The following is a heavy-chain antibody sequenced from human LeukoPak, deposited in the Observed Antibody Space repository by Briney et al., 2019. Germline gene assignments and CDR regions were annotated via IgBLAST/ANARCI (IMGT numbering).Heavy chain of an antibody. CDR3: ARLGYCSSTSPGPASSSSPYYFDY. CDR2: INPSGGST. Sequence: ASVKVSCKASGYTFTSYYMHWVRQAPGQGLEWMGIINPSGGSTSYAQKFQGRVTMTRDMSTSTVYMELSSLRSEDTAVDYCARLGYCSSTSPGPASSSSPYYFDYWGQGTLVTVSS. V-gene: IGHV1-46*01. CDR1: GYTFTSYY. J-gene: IGHJ4*02. D-gene: IGHD2-2*01.